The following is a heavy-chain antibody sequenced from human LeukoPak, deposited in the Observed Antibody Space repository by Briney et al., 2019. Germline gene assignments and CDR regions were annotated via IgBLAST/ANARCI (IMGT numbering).Heavy chain of an antibody. CDR3: ARYSIGYRDAFDI. CDR1: GGSISSYY. D-gene: IGHD3-22*01. J-gene: IGHJ3*02. Sequence: PSETLSLTCTVSGGSISSYYWSWLRQPPGKGLVWIGYIYYSGSTNYNPSLKSRVTISVDTSKNQSSLKLSSVTAADTAVYYCARYSIGYRDAFDIWGQGTMVTVS. V-gene: IGHV4-59*01. CDR2: IYYSGST.